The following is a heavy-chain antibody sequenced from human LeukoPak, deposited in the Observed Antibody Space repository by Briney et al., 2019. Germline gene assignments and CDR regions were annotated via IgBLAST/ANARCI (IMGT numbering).Heavy chain of an antibody. V-gene: IGHV4-34*01. CDR2: INHSGST. J-gene: IGHJ1*01. CDR3: AYSSGYQQQ. D-gene: IGHD3-22*01. CDR1: GGSFSGYY. Sequence: SETLSLTCAVYGGSFSGYYWSWIRQPPGKGLEWIGEINHSGSTNYNPSLKSRVTISVDTSKNHFSLKLSSVTAADTAVYYCAYSSGYQQQWGQGTLVTVSS.